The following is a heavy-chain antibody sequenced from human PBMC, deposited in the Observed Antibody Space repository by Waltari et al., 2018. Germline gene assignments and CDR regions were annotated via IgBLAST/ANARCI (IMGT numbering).Heavy chain of an antibody. J-gene: IGHJ2*01. V-gene: IGHV3-53*04. CDR1: GFTVSSNY. Sequence: EVQLVESGGGLVQPGGSLRLSCAASGFTVSSNYMSWVRQAPGKGLEWVAVIYSGGSTYYAYSVKGRFTISRHNSKNTLYLQMNSLRAEDTAVYYGAREKRGWSDVRRGTGYFDLWGRGTLVTVSS. CDR3: AREKRGWSDVRRGTGYFDL. D-gene: IGHD2-8*02. CDR2: IYSGGST.